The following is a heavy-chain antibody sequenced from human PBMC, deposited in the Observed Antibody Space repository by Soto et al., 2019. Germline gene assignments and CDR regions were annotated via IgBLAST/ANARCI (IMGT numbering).Heavy chain of an antibody. CDR2: IKSKTDGGTT. V-gene: IGHV3-15*07. J-gene: IGHJ4*02. Sequence: EVQLVESGGGLVQPGGSLRLSCAASGFTFSNAWMNWVRQAPGKGLEWVGRIKSKTDGGTTDYAAPVKGRFTISRDDSKNTLYLQMNSLKTEDTAVYYCTTDPYSSGWYYFDYWGQGTLVTVSS. D-gene: IGHD6-19*01. CDR3: TTDPYSSGWYYFDY. CDR1: GFTFSNAW.